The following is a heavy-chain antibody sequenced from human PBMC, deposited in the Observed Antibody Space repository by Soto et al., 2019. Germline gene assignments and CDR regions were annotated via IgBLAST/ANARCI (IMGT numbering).Heavy chain of an antibody. CDR3: ARDTSIAAAGGTRYFDY. D-gene: IGHD6-13*01. CDR1: GFTFSGYA. J-gene: IGHJ4*02. Sequence: SLRLSCAASGFTFSGYAMPWVRRAPGKGLEWVAFIAFDGNNKNYAASVRGRFTTSRDKSKNTLDLQMDSLSPEDTAVYYCARDTSIAAAGGTRYFDYWGQGTPVTVSS. V-gene: IGHV3-30*03. CDR2: IAFDGNNK.